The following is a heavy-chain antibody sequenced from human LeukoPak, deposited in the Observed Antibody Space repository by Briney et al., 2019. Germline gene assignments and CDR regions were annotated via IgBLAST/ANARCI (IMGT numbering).Heavy chain of an antibody. V-gene: IGHV3-7*01. D-gene: IGHD2-15*01. J-gene: IGHJ4*02. CDR2: IKQDGSEK. CDR3: AGAPSGPYDY. Sequence: GGSLRLSCEASGFTFNKDWMSWVRQAPGKGLEWVANIKQDGSEKFYVDSVKGRFTVSRDNAENSLYLQMNSLRAEDTAVYYCAGAPSGPYDYWGQGTLVIVSS. CDR1: GFTFNKDW.